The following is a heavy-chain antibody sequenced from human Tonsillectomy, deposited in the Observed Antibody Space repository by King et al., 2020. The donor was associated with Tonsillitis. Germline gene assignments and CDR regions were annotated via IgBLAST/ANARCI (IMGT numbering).Heavy chain of an antibody. CDR3: AGGDRGADDAFDI. Sequence: VQLVESGGGLVKPGGSLRLSCAASGFTFSDYYMSWIRQAPGKGLEWVSYISSSGSTMYYAVFVKGRFTISRDNAKNSLYLQMNSLRAEDTAVYYCAGGDRGADDAFDIWGQGTMVTVSS. J-gene: IGHJ3*02. V-gene: IGHV3-11*01. D-gene: IGHD4/OR15-4a*01. CDR2: ISSSGSTM. CDR1: GFTFSDYY.